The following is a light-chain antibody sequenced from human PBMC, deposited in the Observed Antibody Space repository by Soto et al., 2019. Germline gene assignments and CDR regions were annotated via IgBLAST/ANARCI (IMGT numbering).Light chain of an antibody. CDR2: GAS. CDR3: QQYGSSALWT. V-gene: IGKV3-20*01. Sequence: EIVLTQSPGTLSLSPGESATLSCRATQSVSSNYLVWYQQKPGQAPRLLIYGASTRATGIPDRFSGSGSGTDFTLTISRLEPEDFAVYYCQQYGSSALWTFGQGTKVDIK. CDR1: QSVSSNY. J-gene: IGKJ1*01.